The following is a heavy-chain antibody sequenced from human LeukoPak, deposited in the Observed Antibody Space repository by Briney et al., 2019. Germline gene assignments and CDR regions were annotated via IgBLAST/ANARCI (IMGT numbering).Heavy chain of an antibody. V-gene: IGHV3-23*01. Sequence: TGGSLRLSCAASGFAFSSYAMDWVRQAPGKGLEWVSGISGSGDSTYHAESVKGRFTISRDNSKNTLFLQMNSLRAEDTAVYYCAKSDSFYSVSGSFGHWGQGTLVTVSS. CDR3: AKSDSFYSVSGSFGH. CDR1: GFAFSSYA. J-gene: IGHJ4*02. D-gene: IGHD3-10*01. CDR2: ISGSGDST.